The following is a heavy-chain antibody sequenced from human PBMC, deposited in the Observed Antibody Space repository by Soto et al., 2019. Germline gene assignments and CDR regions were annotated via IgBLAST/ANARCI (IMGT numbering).Heavy chain of an antibody. Sequence: WETLSLTCAVYGGSFSGYYLSWIRQPPGKGLEWIGEINHSGSTNYNPSLKSRVTISVDTSKNQFSLKLSSVTAADTAVYYCARGLYYGDCAESYFWGQGTLVTVSS. CDR2: INHSGST. J-gene: IGHJ4*02. CDR1: GGSFSGYY. D-gene: IGHD4-17*01. CDR3: ARGLYYGDCAESYF. V-gene: IGHV4-34*01.